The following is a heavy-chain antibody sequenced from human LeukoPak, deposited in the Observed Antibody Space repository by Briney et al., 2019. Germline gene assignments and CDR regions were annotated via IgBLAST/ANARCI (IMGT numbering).Heavy chain of an antibody. CDR1: GFTFSSYA. CDR2: ISGSGGST. J-gene: IGHJ4*02. Sequence: GGSLRLSCAASGFTFSSYAMSWVRQAPGKGLEWVSAISGSGGSTYYADSVKGRFTISRDNSKDTLYLQMNSLRAEDTAVYYCAKDTSSWYGSPGYWGQGTLVTVSS. V-gene: IGHV3-23*01. CDR3: AKDTSSWYGSPGY. D-gene: IGHD6-13*01.